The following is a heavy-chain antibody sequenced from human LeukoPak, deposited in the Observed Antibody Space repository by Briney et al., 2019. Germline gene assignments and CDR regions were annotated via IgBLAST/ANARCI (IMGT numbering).Heavy chain of an antibody. CDR3: AREDHSNYNY. V-gene: IGHV3-7*01. Sequence: GGSLRLSCAASGFPFSSYWMSRVRQAPGKGLEWVANIKQDGGEQYYVDSVKGRFTISRDNAKNSLYLQMNSLRVEDTAVYYCAREDHSNYNYWGQGTLVTVSS. CDR1: GFPFSSYW. D-gene: IGHD4-11*01. J-gene: IGHJ4*02. CDR2: IKQDGGEQ.